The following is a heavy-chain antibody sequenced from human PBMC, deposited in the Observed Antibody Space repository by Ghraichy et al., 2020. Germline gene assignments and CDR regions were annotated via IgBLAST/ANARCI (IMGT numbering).Heavy chain of an antibody. CDR1: GFTFSDYW. V-gene: IGHV3-7*01. D-gene: IGHD1-26*01. CDR3: AISGY. J-gene: IGHJ4*02. Sequence: GESLNISCAVSGFTFSDYWLSWVRQAPGKGLEWVADINRDGSAKNYLDSVKGRFTISRDNAKNSLYLQMNSLRVEDTAVYYCAISGYWGQGTLVTVS. CDR2: INRDGSAK.